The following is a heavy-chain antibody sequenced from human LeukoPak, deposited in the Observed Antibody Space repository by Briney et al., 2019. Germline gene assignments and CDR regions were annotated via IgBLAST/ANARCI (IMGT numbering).Heavy chain of an antibody. CDR3: ARIDRAVAGTIDY. J-gene: IGHJ4*02. V-gene: IGHV4-34*01. D-gene: IGHD6-19*01. Sequence: SETLSLTCAVYRGSFSGYYWSWIRQPPGKGLEWIGEINHSGSTNYNPSLKSRVTISVDTSKNQFSLKLSSVTAADTAVYYCARIDRAVAGTIDYWGQGTLVTVSS. CDR1: RGSFSGYY. CDR2: INHSGST.